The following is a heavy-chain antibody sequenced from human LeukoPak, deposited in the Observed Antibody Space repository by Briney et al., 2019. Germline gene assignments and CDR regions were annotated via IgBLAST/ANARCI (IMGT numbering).Heavy chain of an antibody. CDR2: INHSGST. D-gene: IGHD3-22*01. V-gene: IGHV4-34*01. Sequence: PSETLSLTCAVYGGSFSGYYWSWIRQPPGKGLEWIGEINHSGSTNYNPSLKSRVTISVDTSKNQFSLKLSSVTAADTAVYYCARVHSLTYYYDSSGYFGGWFDYWGQGTLVTVSS. CDR1: GGSFSGYY. CDR3: ARVHSLTYYYDSSGYFGGWFDY. J-gene: IGHJ4*02.